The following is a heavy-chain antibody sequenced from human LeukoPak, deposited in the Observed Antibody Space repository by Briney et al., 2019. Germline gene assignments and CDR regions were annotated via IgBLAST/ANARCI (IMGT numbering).Heavy chain of an antibody. V-gene: IGHV3-7*01. CDR2: INQDESER. CDR3: VRGSYGAYDY. D-gene: IGHD4-17*01. CDR1: GFAFSGDW. J-gene: IGHJ2*01. Sequence: PGGSLRLSCVTTGFAFSGDWMSWVRQAPGKGLEWVANINQDESERFVVDSLRGRVTISRDNAKYSLYLQMNSLRAEDTAVYYCVRGSYGAYDYGGRGSLVPAS.